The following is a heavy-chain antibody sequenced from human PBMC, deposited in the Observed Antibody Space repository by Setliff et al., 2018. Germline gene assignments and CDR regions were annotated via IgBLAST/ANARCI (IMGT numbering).Heavy chain of an antibody. CDR1: GGSFSGYY. J-gene: IGHJ3*02. CDR3: ARVSSAIDAFDI. CDR2: INHSGST. V-gene: IGHV4-34*01. Sequence: SETLSLTCAVYGGSFSGYYWSWIRQPPGKGLEWIGEINHSGSTNYNPSLKSRVTISVDTSKNQFSLKLSSVTAADTAVYYCARVSSAIDAFDIWGQGTMVTVSS. D-gene: IGHD6-25*01.